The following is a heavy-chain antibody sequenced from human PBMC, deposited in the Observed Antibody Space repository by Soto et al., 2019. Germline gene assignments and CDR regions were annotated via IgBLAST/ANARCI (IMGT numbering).Heavy chain of an antibody. J-gene: IGHJ5*02. CDR2: ISTYNGDT. D-gene: IGHD2-15*01. CDR1: GYTFSTSG. CDR3: ARGTVVVVAARNNWFDP. V-gene: IGHV1-18*01. Sequence: ASVKVSCKASGYTFSTSGLSWLRQAPGQGLEWMGWISTYNGDTNDAPKFQDRVTMTSDTSTSTVYMELRSLRSDDTAVYYCARGTVVVVAARNNWFDPWGQGTLVTVSS.